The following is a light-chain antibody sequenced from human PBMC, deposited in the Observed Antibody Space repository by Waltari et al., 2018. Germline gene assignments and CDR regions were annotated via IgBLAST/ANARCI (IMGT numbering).Light chain of an antibody. Sequence: DIQMTQSPSTLSASVGDRVTLTCRASQSVSNLLAWSQQKPGKAPKFLLYKVSVLEGGVPSRFSGSGSGTEFSLTINNLQPDDFATYFCQQYNGYPLTFGGGTKVEIK. CDR3: QQYNGYPLT. J-gene: IGKJ4*01. CDR2: KVS. V-gene: IGKV1-5*03. CDR1: QSVSNL.